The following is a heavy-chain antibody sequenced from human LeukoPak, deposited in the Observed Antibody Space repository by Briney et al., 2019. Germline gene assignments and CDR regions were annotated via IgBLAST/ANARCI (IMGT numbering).Heavy chain of an antibody. CDR1: GGSFSGYY. D-gene: IGHD3-10*01. CDR3: ARGRHGYGSGSYYSPSFDY. V-gene: IGHV4-34*01. CDR2: INHSGST. J-gene: IGHJ4*02. Sequence: PSETLSLTCAVYGGSFSGYYWSWIRQPPGKGLEWIGEINHSGSTNYNPSLKSRVTISVDTSKNQLSLKLSSVTAADMAVYYWARGRHGYGSGSYYSPSFDYWGQGTLVTVSS.